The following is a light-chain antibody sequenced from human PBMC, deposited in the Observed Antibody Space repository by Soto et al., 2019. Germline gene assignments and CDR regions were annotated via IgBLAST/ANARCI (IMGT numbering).Light chain of an antibody. CDR2: SNN. V-gene: IGLV1-44*01. CDR1: NSNIGTNS. Sequence: QSVLTQPPSASGTPGQRVTISCSGSNSNIGTNSVNWYQQLPGTAPKLLIYSNNQRPSGVPDRFSGSKSGTSASLAISGLQSEDEADYYCAAWDDNVNAPDWVFGGGTKLTVL. CDR3: AAWDDNVNAPDWV. J-gene: IGLJ3*02.